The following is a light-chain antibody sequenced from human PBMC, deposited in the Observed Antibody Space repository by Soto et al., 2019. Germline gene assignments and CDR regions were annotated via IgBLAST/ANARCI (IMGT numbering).Light chain of an antibody. J-gene: IGLJ2*01. CDR2: EVS. CDR1: SSDVGGYNY. Sequence: QSALTQPASVSGSPGQSITISCTGTSSDVGGYNYVSWYQQHPGKAPKLLIYEVSNRPSGVSSRFSGSKSGNTASLTISGLQTEDEADYYCTSYRSSSVVFGGGTKLPVL. V-gene: IGLV2-14*01. CDR3: TSYRSSSVV.